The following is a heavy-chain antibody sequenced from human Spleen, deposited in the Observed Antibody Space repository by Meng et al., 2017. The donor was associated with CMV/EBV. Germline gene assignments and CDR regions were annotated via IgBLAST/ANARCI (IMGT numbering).Heavy chain of an antibody. Sequence: GESLKISCEASGFTFSSYAMSWVRQAPGKGLEWVSVIYSGGSSTYYADSVKGRFTISRDNSKNTLYLQMNSLRAEDTAVYYCAKDGGYCSSTSCLYFDYWGQGTLVTVSS. CDR3: AKDGGYCSSTSCLYFDY. D-gene: IGHD2-2*01. CDR1: GFTFSSYA. V-gene: IGHV3-23*03. CDR2: IYSGGSST. J-gene: IGHJ4*02.